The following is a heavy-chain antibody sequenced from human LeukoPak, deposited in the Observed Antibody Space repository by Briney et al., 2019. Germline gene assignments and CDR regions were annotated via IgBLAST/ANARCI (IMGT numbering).Heavy chain of an antibody. V-gene: IGHV3-30*04. Sequence: GGSLRLSCAASGFTFSSYAMHWVRQAPGKGLEWVAVISYDGSNKYYADSVKGRLTISRDNSKNTLYLQMNSLRAEDTAVYYCAREGGSGWYGGPFDYWGQGTLVTVSS. CDR2: ISYDGSNK. CDR3: AREGGSGWYGGPFDY. J-gene: IGHJ4*02. CDR1: GFTFSSYA. D-gene: IGHD6-19*01.